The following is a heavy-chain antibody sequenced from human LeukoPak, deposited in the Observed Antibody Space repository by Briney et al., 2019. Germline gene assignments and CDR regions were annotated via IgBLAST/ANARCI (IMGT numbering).Heavy chain of an antibody. D-gene: IGHD3-10*01. Sequence: PGGSLRLSCAASGFTFSSYNMNWVRQAPGKGLEWVSYISGSSTTIYYADSVKGRFTISRDNARNSLDLQMNSLRAEDTAVYYCARDRYYYGSGENFDYWGQGTLVTVSS. J-gene: IGHJ4*02. CDR3: ARDRYYYGSGENFDY. V-gene: IGHV3-48*04. CDR1: GFTFSSYN. CDR2: ISGSSTTI.